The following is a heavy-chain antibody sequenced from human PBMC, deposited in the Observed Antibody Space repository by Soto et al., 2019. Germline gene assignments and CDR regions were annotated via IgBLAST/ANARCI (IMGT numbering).Heavy chain of an antibody. V-gene: IGHV4-59*01. J-gene: IGHJ4*02. D-gene: IGHD6-19*01. CDR3: ARGGWKLFDY. CDR1: GGSISSYY. Sequence: SETLSLTCTVSGGSISSYYWSWIRQPPGKGLEWIGCFYYSGSTNYNPSLKSRVTISVDTSKKQFSLKLSSVTAADTAVYYCARGGWKLFDYWGQGTLVTVSS. CDR2: FYYSGST.